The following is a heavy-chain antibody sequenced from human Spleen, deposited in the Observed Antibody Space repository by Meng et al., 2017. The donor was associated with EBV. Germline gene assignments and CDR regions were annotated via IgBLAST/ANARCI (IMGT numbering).Heavy chain of an antibody. CDR2: ISYREST. CDR3: ARLPSQFLYRVENWFDP. V-gene: IGHV4-39*01. Sequence: QGPRPGSRPGLVGSSETLSRTCAVYCGSISNKNYTWGWIRQSPGKGLEWIGCISYRESTLYNPSLKSPVSISIDTSKNHFSLRLSSVTAADTAVYYCARLPSQFLYRVENWFDPWGQGTLVTVSS. J-gene: IGHJ5*02. CDR1: CGSISNKNYT. D-gene: IGHD3-3*01.